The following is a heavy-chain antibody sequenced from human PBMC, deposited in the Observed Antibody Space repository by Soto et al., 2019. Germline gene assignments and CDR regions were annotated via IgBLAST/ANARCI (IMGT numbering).Heavy chain of an antibody. J-gene: IGHJ4*02. D-gene: IGHD1-26*01. Sequence: GGSLRLSCAASGFTFSSYWMHWVRQAPGKGLVWVSRINSDGSSTSYADSVKGRFTISRDNAKNTLYLQMNSLRAEDTAVYYCARVSQWEYYFDYWGQGTLVTVSS. CDR2: INSDGSST. CDR3: ARVSQWEYYFDY. CDR1: GFTFSSYW. V-gene: IGHV3-74*01.